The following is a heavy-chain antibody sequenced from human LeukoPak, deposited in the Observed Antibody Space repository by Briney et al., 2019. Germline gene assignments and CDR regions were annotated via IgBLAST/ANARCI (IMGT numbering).Heavy chain of an antibody. CDR3: AKDFLPNY. D-gene: IGHD2-2*01. CDR1: GLTISNNF. Sequence: GGSLRLSCAASGLTISNNFMGWVRQAPGKGLEWVAVISYDGSNKYYADSVKGRFTISRDNSKNTLYLQMNSLRAEDTAVYYCAKDFLPNYWGQGTLVTVSS. V-gene: IGHV3-30*18. J-gene: IGHJ4*02. CDR2: ISYDGSNK.